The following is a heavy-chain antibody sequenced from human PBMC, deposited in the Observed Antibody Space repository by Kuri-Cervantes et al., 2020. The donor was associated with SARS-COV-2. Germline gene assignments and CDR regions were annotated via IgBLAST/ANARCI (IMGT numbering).Heavy chain of an antibody. D-gene: IGHD6-19*01. CDR3: ARDRSDSSGWYAEEDYYYYMDV. Sequence: GESLKISCAASGFTFSSYAMHWVRQAPGKGLEWVTVISYDGSNKYYADSVKGRFTISRDNSKNTLYLQMNSLRAEDTAVYYCARDRSDSSGWYAEEDYYYYMDVWGKGTTVTVSS. CDR2: ISYDGSNK. J-gene: IGHJ6*03. CDR1: GFTFSSYA. V-gene: IGHV3-30*04.